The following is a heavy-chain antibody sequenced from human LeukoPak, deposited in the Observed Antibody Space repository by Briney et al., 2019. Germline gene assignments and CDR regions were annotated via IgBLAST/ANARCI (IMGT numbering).Heavy chain of an antibody. CDR2: IYSGGST. J-gene: IGHJ4*02. D-gene: IGHD4-17*01. V-gene: IGHV3-53*01. CDR3: ARAHDYGDSLGY. Sequence: GGSLRLSCAASGFTVSSNYMSWVRQAPGKGLEWVSVIYSGGSTYYADSVKGRFTISRDNSKNTLYLQMNSLRAEDTAVYYCARAHDYGDSLGYWGQGTLVTVFS. CDR1: GFTVSSNY.